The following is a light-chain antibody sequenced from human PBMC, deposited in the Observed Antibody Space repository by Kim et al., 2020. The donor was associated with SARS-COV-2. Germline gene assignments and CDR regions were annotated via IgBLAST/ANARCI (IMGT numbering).Light chain of an antibody. Sequence: RATNNGKSIQSVFTTFNNKNNLAWYQRKPGQPPKLLLYWASTRESGVPDRFSGSGSGTDFTLTISSLQAADVAIYYCQQYSQTPYTFGQGTKLEI. CDR2: WAS. J-gene: IGKJ2*01. V-gene: IGKV4-1*01. CDR1: QSVFTTFNNKNN. CDR3: QQYSQTPYT.